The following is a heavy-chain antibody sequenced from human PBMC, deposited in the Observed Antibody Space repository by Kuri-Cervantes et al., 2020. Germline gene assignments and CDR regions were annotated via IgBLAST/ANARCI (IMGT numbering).Heavy chain of an antibody. CDR1: GFTFSNYW. CDR2: INVYGCST. J-gene: IGHJ6*02. CDR3: ARDEAPVIFVMDV. V-gene: IGHV3-74*01. Sequence: GGSLRLSCAASGFTFSNYWMHWVRQPPGKGLVWVSRINVYGCSTSYADSVKGRFTISRDNAKNTLYRQMNSLRADDTAVYYCARDEAPVIFVMDVWGQGTTVTVSS. D-gene: IGHD3-22*01.